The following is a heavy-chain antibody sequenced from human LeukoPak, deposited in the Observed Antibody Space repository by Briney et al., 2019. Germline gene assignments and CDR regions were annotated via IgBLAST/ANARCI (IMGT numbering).Heavy chain of an antibody. J-gene: IGHJ3*02. V-gene: IGHV3-74*01. D-gene: IGHD6-19*01. CDR2: INSDGSST. CDR3: ARVTSSGFYDAFDI. Sequence: QPGGSLRLSCAASGFTFSSYWMHWVRQAPGKGLVWVSRINSDGSSTSYADSVKGRFTISRDNVKNTLYLQMNSLRAEDTAVYYCARVTSSGFYDAFDIWGQGTMVTVSS. CDR1: GFTFSSYW.